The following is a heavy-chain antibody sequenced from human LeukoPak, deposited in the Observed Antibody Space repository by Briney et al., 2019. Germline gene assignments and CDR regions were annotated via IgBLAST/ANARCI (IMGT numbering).Heavy chain of an antibody. J-gene: IGHJ4*02. CDR2: ISYDGSNK. CDR3: AREDYGDYGFYFDY. D-gene: IGHD4-17*01. V-gene: IGHV3-30-3*01. Sequence: PGRSLILSCAASGFTFSSYAMHWVRQAPGKGLEWVAVISYDGSNKYYADSVKGRFTISRDNSKNTLYLQMNSLRAEDTAVYYCAREDYGDYGFYFDYWGQGTLVTVSS. CDR1: GFTFSSYA.